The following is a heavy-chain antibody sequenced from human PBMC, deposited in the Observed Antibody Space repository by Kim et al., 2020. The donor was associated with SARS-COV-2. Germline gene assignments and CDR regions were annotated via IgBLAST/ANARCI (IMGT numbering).Heavy chain of an antibody. Sequence: GGSLRLSCAASGFTFSSYSMNWDRQAPGKGLEWVSSISSSSSYIYYADSVKGRFTISRDNAKNSLYLQMNSLRAEDTAVYYCARDAYSGSYYAGSHWGQGTLVTVSS. D-gene: IGHD1-26*01. CDR1: GFTFSSYS. J-gene: IGHJ4*02. CDR3: ARDAYSGSYYAGSH. V-gene: IGHV3-21*01. CDR2: ISSSSSYI.